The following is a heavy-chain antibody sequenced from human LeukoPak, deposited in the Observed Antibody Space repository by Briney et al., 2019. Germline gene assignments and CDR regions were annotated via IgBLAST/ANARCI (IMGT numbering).Heavy chain of an antibody. CDR3: ARGGYYYDWYFDL. D-gene: IGHD3-10*01. V-gene: IGHV4-39*01. Sequence: NPSETLSLTCTVSGGSISSSSYYWGWIRQPPGKGLEWIGSIYYSGSTYYNPSLKSRVTISVDTSKNQFSLKLSSVTAADTAVYYCARGGYYYDWYFDLWGRGTLVTVSS. CDR2: IYYSGST. CDR1: GGSISSSSYY. J-gene: IGHJ2*01.